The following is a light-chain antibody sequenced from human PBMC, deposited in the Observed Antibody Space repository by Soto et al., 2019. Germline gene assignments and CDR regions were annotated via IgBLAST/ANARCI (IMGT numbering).Light chain of an antibody. CDR2: DTS. V-gene: IGLV7-46*01. CDR1: TGAVTSGHY. J-gene: IGLJ2*01. CDR3: LLYHHGPRV. Sequence: QAVVTQEPSLTVSPGGTVTLTCGSNTGAVTSGHYPYWFQQKPGQAPRTLIYDTSDKHSGTPARFSGSLLGGKAALTLSGAQPEDEAEYYCLLYHHGPRVFGGGTKVTVL.